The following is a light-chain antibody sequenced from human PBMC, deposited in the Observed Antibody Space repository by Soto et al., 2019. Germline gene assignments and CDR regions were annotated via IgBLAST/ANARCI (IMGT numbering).Light chain of an antibody. CDR1: QSVTSDY. J-gene: IGKJ1*01. V-gene: IGKV3-20*01. Sequence: EIVFPQSPGTLSLSPGARATLSCRASQSVTSDYLAWYQQKPGQAPRLLIHGASSRATGIPDRFSGSGSGTEFTLTISSLQPDDFATYYCQQYNSYSWTFGQGTKVDI. CDR2: GAS. CDR3: QQYNSYSWT.